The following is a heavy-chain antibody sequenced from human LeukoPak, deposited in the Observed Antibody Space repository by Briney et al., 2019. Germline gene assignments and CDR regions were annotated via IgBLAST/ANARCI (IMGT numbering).Heavy chain of an antibody. CDR3: ARDQEGFDY. V-gene: IGHV1-46*01. J-gene: IGHJ4*02. Sequence: ASVKVSCKASGYTFTSNYIHWVRQAPGQGLEWMGMIYPRDGSTSYAQKFQGRVTVTRDTYTSTVHMELSGLRSEDTAVYYCARDQEGFDYWGQGTLVTVSS. CDR1: GYTFTSNY. CDR2: IYPRDGST.